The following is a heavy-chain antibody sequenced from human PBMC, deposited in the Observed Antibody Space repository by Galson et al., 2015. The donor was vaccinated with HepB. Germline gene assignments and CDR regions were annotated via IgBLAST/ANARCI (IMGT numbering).Heavy chain of an antibody. CDR2: TYYRSQWHN. J-gene: IGHJ4*02. CDR3: ARQDYCYDDTCQGGGFDS. Sequence: CAISGDSVSTRSGAWNWIRQSPSRGLEWLGRTYYRSQWHNEYALSVKSRIRINPDTSKNQFSLQLNSVTPEDTALYYCARQDYCYDDTCQGGGFDSWGQGTLVTDSS. V-gene: IGHV6-1*01. D-gene: IGHD3-16*02. CDR1: GDSVSTRSGA.